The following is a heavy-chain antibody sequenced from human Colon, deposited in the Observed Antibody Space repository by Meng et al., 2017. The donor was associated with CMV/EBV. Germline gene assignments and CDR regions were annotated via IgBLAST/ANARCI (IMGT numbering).Heavy chain of an antibody. V-gene: IGHV3-74*03. D-gene: IGHD1-14*01. Sequence: GGSLKISCAASGFTFSSHWMHWVRQAPGKGLVSVSRINTDGSYVTYADSVKGRFTISRDNAKNTLYLQMNSLRAEDTAFYYCITAAPGGDYWGQGTLVTVSS. CDR3: ITAAPGGDY. J-gene: IGHJ4*02. CDR1: GFTFSSHW. CDR2: INTDGSYV.